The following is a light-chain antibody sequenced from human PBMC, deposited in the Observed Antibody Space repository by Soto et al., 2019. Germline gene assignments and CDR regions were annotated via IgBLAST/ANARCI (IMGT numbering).Light chain of an antibody. J-gene: IGLJ2*01. Sequence: ELTQPPSVSVSPGQTATITCSGDKLGDKYACWYQQKPGQSPVLVIYQDTKRPSGIPERFSGSNSGNTATLTISGTQAMDEADYYCQAWDSSSVVFGGGTKLTVL. CDR1: KLGDKY. V-gene: IGLV3-1*01. CDR2: QDT. CDR3: QAWDSSSVV.